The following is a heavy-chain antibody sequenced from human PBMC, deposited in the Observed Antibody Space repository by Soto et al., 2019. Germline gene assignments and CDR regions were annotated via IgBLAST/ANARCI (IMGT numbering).Heavy chain of an antibody. D-gene: IGHD3-22*01. CDR2: VHYSGST. CDR1: GGSISSYY. J-gene: IGHJ4*02. CDR3: ARSIDSSGYYFSNY. Sequence: SETLSLTCTVSGGSISSYYWSWIRQSPGKGLEWIGYVHYSGSTNYNPSLKSRVTMSVDTSRNQFSLKLSSVTAADTAVYYCARSIDSSGYYFSNYWGQGTLVTVSS. V-gene: IGHV4-59*01.